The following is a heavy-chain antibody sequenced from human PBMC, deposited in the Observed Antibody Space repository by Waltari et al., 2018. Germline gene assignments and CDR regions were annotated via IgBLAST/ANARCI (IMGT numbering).Heavy chain of an antibody. CDR2: ISAAGDSA. D-gene: IGHD6-13*01. V-gene: IGHV3-23*04. Sequence: EVHLVESGGGLVQPGGSLTLSCEASGFTFRSYAMNWVRQAPGKGLEWVSLISAAGDSAYYIDSVKGRFTGSRDNSKNTLYLQINSLRVEDTALYYCAKDSHVIGAAAGLFDYWGQGTLVTVSS. CDR1: GFTFRSYA. J-gene: IGHJ4*02. CDR3: AKDSHVIGAAAGLFDY.